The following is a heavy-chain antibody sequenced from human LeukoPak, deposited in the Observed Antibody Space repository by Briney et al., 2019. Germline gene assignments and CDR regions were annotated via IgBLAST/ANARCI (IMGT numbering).Heavy chain of an antibody. Sequence: PGGSLRLSCAASGFTFSSYTMNWVRQAPGKGLEWVSSISSSANYIYYADSVKGRFTISRDNAKNSVYLQMSSLRAEDTAVYYCARDTTSGRYGGFDYWGQGTPVTVSS. CDR2: ISSSANYI. CDR3: ARDTTSGRYGGFDY. CDR1: GFTFSSYT. D-gene: IGHD6-19*01. J-gene: IGHJ4*02. V-gene: IGHV3-21*06.